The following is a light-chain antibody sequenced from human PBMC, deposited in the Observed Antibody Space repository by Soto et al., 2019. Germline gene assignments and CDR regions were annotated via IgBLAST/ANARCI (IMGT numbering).Light chain of an antibody. CDR3: QQSYTTPLT. V-gene: IGKV1-39*01. CDR2: AAS. J-gene: IGKJ4*01. Sequence: DIQMTQSPSSLSASVGDRVTITCRASQRIGGYLNWYQQKPGNAPKLLIYAASVLQSGVPSRFSGSVSGTEFTLPISSLQPEDIATYYCQQSYTTPLTFGGGTKVQIK. CDR1: QRIGGY.